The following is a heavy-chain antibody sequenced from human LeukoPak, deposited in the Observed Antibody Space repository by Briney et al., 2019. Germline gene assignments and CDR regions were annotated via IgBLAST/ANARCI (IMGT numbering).Heavy chain of an antibody. J-gene: IGHJ4*02. CDR2: IYYSGSS. CDR1: GGPISSSHYY. CDR3: ANQTGDSAVARGVEY. Sequence: PSETLSLTCTVSGGPISSSHYYWGWIRQPPGKGLEWIGSIYYSGSSHCNPSLKSRVTISVDTSKNQFSLKLSSVTAADTAVYYCANQTGDSAVARGVEYWGQGTLVTVSS. D-gene: IGHD5-18*01. V-gene: IGHV4-39*01.